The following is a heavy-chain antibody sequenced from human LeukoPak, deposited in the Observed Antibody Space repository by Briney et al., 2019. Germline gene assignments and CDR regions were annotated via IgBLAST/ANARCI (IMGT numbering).Heavy chain of an antibody. J-gene: IGHJ4*02. V-gene: IGHV1-46*01. CDR3: ARGHMVRGVTVY. D-gene: IGHD3-10*01. CDR2: SNPSGGGT. Sequence: ASVKVSCKASGYTFTSYYMHWVRQAPGQGLEWVGISNPSGGGTTYAQKFQGRVTLTRDTSTSTVYMELSSLRSEDTAVYYCARGHMVRGVTVYWGQGTLVTVSS. CDR1: GYTFTSYY.